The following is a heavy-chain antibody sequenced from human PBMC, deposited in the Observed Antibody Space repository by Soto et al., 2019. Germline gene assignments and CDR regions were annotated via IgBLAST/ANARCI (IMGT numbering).Heavy chain of an antibody. D-gene: IGHD5-12*01. V-gene: IGHV1-69*04. CDR3: ARDRIVATIAAYYYYMDV. J-gene: IGHJ6*03. CDR1: GGTFSSYT. CDR2: IIPILGIA. Sequence: ASVKVSCKASGGTFSSYTISWVRQAPGQGLEWMGRIIPILGIANYAQKFQGRVTITADKSTSTAYMELSSLRSEDTAVYYCARDRIVATIAAYYYYMDVWGKGTTVTVSS.